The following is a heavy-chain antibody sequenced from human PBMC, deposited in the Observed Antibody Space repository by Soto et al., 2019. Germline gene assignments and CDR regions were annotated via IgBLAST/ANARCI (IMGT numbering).Heavy chain of an antibody. CDR1: GGSISRYY. CDR3: AREQWGFDS. CDR2: IYYTGNT. V-gene: IGHV4-59*12. Sequence: ASETLSLTCTVAGGSISRYYGRWIRQHPGQGLEWIAHIYYTGNTNYNPSLKSRLSISVDTSKNQFSLELRSVTAADTAVYYCAREQWGFDSWGQGTLVTVSS. J-gene: IGHJ4*02. D-gene: IGHD6-19*01.